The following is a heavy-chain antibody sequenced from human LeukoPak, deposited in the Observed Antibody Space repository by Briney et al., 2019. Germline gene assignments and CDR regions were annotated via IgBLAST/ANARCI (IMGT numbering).Heavy chain of an antibody. V-gene: IGHV1-18*01. CDR2: ISAYNGNT. CDR3: ARSRIKDGSGSYTWFDP. J-gene: IGHJ5*02. D-gene: IGHD3-10*01. CDR1: GYTFTSYG. Sequence: GASVKVSCKASGYTFTSYGISWVRQAPGQGLEWMGWISAYNGNTNYAQKLQGRVTMTTDTSTSTAYMELRSLRSDDTAVYYCARSRIKDGSGSYTWFDPWGQGTLVTVPS.